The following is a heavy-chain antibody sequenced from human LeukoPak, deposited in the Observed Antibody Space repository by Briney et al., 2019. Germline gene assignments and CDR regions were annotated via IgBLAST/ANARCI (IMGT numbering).Heavy chain of an antibody. Sequence: SETLSLTCTVSGGSMSSYFWSWIRQPPGKGLEWIGYIYYSGSTNYNPSLGGRVTISVDTSRNKFSLKLSSVTAADTAVYYCAGSYGPGGAFSFDYWGQGTLVTVSS. V-gene: IGHV4-59*08. J-gene: IGHJ4*02. CDR3: AGSYGPGGAFSFDY. CDR1: GGSMSSYF. CDR2: IYYSGST. D-gene: IGHD3-16*01.